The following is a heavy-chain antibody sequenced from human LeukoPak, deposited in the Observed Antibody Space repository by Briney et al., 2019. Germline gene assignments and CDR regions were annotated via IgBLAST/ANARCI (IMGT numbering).Heavy chain of an antibody. CDR1: GFTFSSYG. CDR2: ISGSGGST. V-gene: IGHV3-23*01. CDR3: AKTDYYGSGSYYNFLSVFDY. Sequence: GGTLRLSCAASGFTFSSYGMSWVRQAPGKGLEGVSAISGSGGSTYYADSVKGRFTISRDNSKNTLYLQMNSLRAEDTAVYYCAKTDYYGSGSYYNFLSVFDYWGQGTLVTVSS. D-gene: IGHD3-10*01. J-gene: IGHJ4*02.